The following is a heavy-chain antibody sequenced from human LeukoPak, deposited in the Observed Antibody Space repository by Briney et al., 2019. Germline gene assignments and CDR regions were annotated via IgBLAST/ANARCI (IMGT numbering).Heavy chain of an antibody. Sequence: NSSGTLSLTCAVSGGSIGTNNWWTWVRQPPGKGLEWIGEIHHSGSTDYNPSLKSRVTISPDTSKNQFSLKLSSVTAADTAVYYCARGVGHGYSSGWYGNWGQGTLVTVSS. CDR2: IHHSGST. D-gene: IGHD6-19*01. CDR3: ARGVGHGYSSGWYGN. J-gene: IGHJ4*02. V-gene: IGHV4-4*02. CDR1: GGSIGTNNW.